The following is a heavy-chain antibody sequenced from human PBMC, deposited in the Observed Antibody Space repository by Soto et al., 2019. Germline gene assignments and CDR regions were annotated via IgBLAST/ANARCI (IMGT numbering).Heavy chain of an antibody. CDR1: GGTFSRSA. D-gene: IGHD6-19*01. V-gene: IGHV1-69*01. Sequence: QVQLEQSGAEVRKPGSSVKVSCKASGGTFSRSAISWVRQAPGQGLEWMGGIIPFFGTANYAQKFHGRVTITADEATGTAYMELSSLTSEDTGIYYCAKFAESSGYFDYWGQGALITVSS. J-gene: IGHJ4*02. CDR2: IIPFFGTA. CDR3: AKFAESSGYFDY.